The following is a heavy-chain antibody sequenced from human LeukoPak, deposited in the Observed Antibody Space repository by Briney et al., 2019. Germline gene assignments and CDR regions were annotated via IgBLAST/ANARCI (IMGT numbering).Heavy chain of an antibody. CDR1: GFTFSNYA. D-gene: IGHD3-22*01. J-gene: IGHJ4*02. CDR2: IRGSGGST. CDR3: AKQCGPYYDSSDYYSDY. V-gene: IGHV3-23*01. Sequence: GGSLRLPCAASGFTFSNYAMSWVRQAPGKGLEWVSIIRGSGGSTYHADSVKGRFTISRDNSKNTMYLQVNGLRAEDTAVYYCAKQCGPYYDSSDYYSDYWGQGTLVTVSS.